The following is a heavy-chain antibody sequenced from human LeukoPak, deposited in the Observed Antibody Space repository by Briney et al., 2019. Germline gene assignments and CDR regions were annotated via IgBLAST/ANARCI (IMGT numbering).Heavy chain of an antibody. CDR1: GCTISSNY. Sequence: PGGSLRLSCAASGCTISSNYMNWVRQAPGKGLEWVSVLYSVGDTYYGDSVKGRFTISRDNSKNTLYLQMNSLRAEDTAVYYCAGTKNIAAAGRLDYWGQGTLVTVSS. J-gene: IGHJ4*02. V-gene: IGHV3-53*01. CDR3: AGTKNIAAAGRLDY. CDR2: LYSVGDT. D-gene: IGHD6-13*01.